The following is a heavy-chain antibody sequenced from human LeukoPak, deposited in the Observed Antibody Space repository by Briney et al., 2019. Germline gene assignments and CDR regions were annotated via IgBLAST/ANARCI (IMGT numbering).Heavy chain of an antibody. Sequence: GGSLRLSCTASGFTFGDYAMSWVRQAPGKGLEWVGFIRSKAYGGTTEYAASVKGRFTISRDDSKSIAYLQMNSLKTEDTAVYYCTRAEMEWLRLGYYYMDVWGKGTTVTVSS. CDR2: IRSKAYGGTT. CDR3: TRAEMEWLRLGYYYMDV. J-gene: IGHJ6*03. V-gene: IGHV3-49*04. D-gene: IGHD5-12*01. CDR1: GFTFGDYA.